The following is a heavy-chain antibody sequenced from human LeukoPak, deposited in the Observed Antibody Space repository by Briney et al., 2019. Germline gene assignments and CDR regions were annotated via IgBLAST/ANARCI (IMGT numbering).Heavy chain of an antibody. CDR2: IIPILNVA. D-gene: IGHD3-22*01. Sequence: SVKVSCKASGGSFNSYVITWVRQAPGQGLEWMGRIIPILNVANFAQKLQGRVTITADKSTNTAHMELSSLRSEDTAVYYCTREGVYSPDGSGYHRDAFDIWGQGTVVTVSS. CDR3: TREGVYSPDGSGYHRDAFDI. J-gene: IGHJ3*02. V-gene: IGHV1-69*04. CDR1: GGSFNSYV.